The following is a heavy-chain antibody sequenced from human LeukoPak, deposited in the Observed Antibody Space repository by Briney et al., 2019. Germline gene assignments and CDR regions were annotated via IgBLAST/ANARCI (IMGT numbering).Heavy chain of an antibody. V-gene: IGHV1-18*01. D-gene: IGHD3-22*01. Sequence: GASVKVSCKASGYTFTSYGISWVRQAPGQGLEWMGWISAYNGNTNYAQKLQGRVTMTTDTSTSTAYMELRSLRSDDTAVYYCARDLGVPYYYDSSGYYFDYWGQETLVTVSS. J-gene: IGHJ4*02. CDR1: GYTFTSYG. CDR3: ARDLGVPYYYDSSGYYFDY. CDR2: ISAYNGNT.